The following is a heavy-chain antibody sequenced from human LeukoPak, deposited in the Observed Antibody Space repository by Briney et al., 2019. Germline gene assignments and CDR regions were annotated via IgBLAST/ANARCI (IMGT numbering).Heavy chain of an antibody. V-gene: IGHV1-46*01. J-gene: IGHJ6*03. CDR3: ARDGGYSSSWYDYYYYMDV. CDR2: INPSGGST. Sequence: ASVKVSCKAYAYTFTSYYMHWVRQAPGQGLEWMGIINPSGGSTSYAQKFQGRVTMTRDTSTSTVYMELSSLRSEDTAVYYCARDGGYSSSWYDYYYYMDVWGKGTTVTVSS. CDR1: AYTFTSYY. D-gene: IGHD6-13*01.